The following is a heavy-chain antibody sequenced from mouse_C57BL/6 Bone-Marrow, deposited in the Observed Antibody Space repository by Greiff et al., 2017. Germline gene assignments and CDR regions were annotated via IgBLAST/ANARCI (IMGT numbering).Heavy chain of an antibody. J-gene: IGHJ2*01. Sequence: QVQLKQSGAELVKPGASVKLSCKASGYTFTSYWMHWVKQRPGRGLEWIGRIDPSSGGTKYNEKFKGKATLTVDKPSSTAYMQLSSLTSEDSAVYYCAKSETAQALYLDYWGQGTTLTVSS. D-gene: IGHD3-2*02. CDR1: GYTFTSYW. V-gene: IGHV1-72*01. CDR2: IDPSSGGT. CDR3: AKSETAQALYLDY.